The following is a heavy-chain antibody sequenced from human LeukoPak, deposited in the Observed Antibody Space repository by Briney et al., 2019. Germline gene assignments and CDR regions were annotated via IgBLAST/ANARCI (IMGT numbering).Heavy chain of an antibody. Sequence: SETLSLTCTVSGGSISSGGYYWSWIRQPPGKGLEWIGYIYHSGSTYYNPSLKSRVTISVDRSKNQFSLKLSSVTAADTAVYYCARDQGTTFSFDYWGQGTLVTVSS. CDR2: IYHSGST. CDR3: ARDQGTTFSFDY. CDR1: GGSISSGGYY. J-gene: IGHJ4*02. V-gene: IGHV4-30-2*01. D-gene: IGHD1-7*01.